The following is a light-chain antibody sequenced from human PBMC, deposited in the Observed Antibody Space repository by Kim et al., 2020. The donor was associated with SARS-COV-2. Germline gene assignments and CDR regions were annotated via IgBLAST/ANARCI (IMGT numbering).Light chain of an antibody. CDR1: QDVGNE. V-gene: IGKV1-6*01. J-gene: IGKJ1*01. Sequence: AIQMTQSPSSLSASVGDRVTITCRAGQDVGNELGWYQQKSGKAPKLLIYAASSLQSGVPSRFSGSGSGTDFTLTISSLQPEDFATYYCLQDSIYPRTFGQGTKVDIK. CDR3: LQDSIYPRT. CDR2: AAS.